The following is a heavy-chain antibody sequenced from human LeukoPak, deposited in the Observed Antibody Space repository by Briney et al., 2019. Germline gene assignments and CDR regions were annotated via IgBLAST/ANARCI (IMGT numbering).Heavy chain of an antibody. J-gene: IGHJ4*02. CDR2: INPSSGAT. CDR3: ALLVIIGGQNF. D-gene: IGHD3-22*01. V-gene: IGHV1-2*02. CDR1: GYTFTGHF. Sequence: ASVKVSCKASGYTFTGHFMHWVRQAPGQGLEWMGWINPSSGATKYAQKFQGRVTMTRDTSISSAYMELTSLTSDDTAVYYCALLVIIGGQNFWGQGTLITVSS.